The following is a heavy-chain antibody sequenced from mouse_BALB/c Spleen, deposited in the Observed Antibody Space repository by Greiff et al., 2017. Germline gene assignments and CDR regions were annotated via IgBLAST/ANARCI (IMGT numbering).Heavy chain of an antibody. D-gene: IGHD2-4*01. V-gene: IGHV3-2*02. Sequence: VQLKQSGPGLVKPSQSLSLTCTVTGYSITSDYAWNWIRQFPGNKLEWMGYISYSGSTSYNPSLKSRTSITRDTSRNQFFLQLNSVTTGDTATYYCARSEVYYDYDGVYGMDYWGQGTSVTVSS. CDR1: GYSITSDYA. CDR3: ARSEVYYDYDGVYGMDY. CDR2: ISYSGST. J-gene: IGHJ4*01.